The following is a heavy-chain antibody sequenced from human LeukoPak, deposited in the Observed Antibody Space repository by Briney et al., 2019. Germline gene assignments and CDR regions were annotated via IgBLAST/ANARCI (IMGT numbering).Heavy chain of an antibody. D-gene: IGHD3-22*01. V-gene: IGHV3-21*04. J-gene: IGHJ4*02. CDR1: GFTFSSYS. CDR2: ISSSSSYI. Sequence: GGSLRLSCAASGFTFSSYSMNWVRQAPGKGLEWVSSISSSSSYIYYADSVKGRFTISRDNAKNSLYLQMNSLRAEDTAVYYCARGYYYDSSGYYPKYYFDYWGQGTLVTVSS. CDR3: ARGYYYDSSGYYPKYYFDY.